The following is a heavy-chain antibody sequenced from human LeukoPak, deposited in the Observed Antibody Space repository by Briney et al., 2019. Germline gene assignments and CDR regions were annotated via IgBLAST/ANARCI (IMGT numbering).Heavy chain of an antibody. J-gene: IGHJ4*02. V-gene: IGHV1-18*01. Sequence: SSVKVACKASGYTFTSYGISWVGQAPGQGREWMGWMSAYNGNTNYAQKIQGRVTMTTDTSTSTAYLELRSLRSDDTAVYYCARDWDRTASCGGDCYPDYWGQGTLVTVSS. CDR1: GYTFTSYG. CDR3: ARDWDRTASCGGDCYPDY. D-gene: IGHD2-21*02. CDR2: MSAYNGNT.